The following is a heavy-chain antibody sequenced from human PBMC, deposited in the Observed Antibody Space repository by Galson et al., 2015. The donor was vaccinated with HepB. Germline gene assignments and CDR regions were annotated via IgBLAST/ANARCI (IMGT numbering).Heavy chain of an antibody. CDR3: ARAPDYYDSSGYYVTGHREPNDY. Sequence: SVKVSCKASGYTFTSYYMHWVRQAPGQGLEWMGIINPSGGSTSYAQKFQGRVTMTRDTSTSTVYMELSSLRSEDTAVYYCARAPDYYDSSGYYVTGHREPNDYWGQGTLVTVSS. V-gene: IGHV1-46*03. CDR2: INPSGGST. J-gene: IGHJ4*02. CDR1: GYTFTSYY. D-gene: IGHD3-22*01.